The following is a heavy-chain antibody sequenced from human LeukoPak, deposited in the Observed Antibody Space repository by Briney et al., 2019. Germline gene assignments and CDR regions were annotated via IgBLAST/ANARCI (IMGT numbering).Heavy chain of an antibody. CDR1: GGSFSGYY. CDR2: INHSGST. J-gene: IGHJ4*02. Sequence: SETLSLTCAVYGGSFSGYYWSWVRQPPGKGLEWIGEINHSGSTNYNPSLKSRVTISVDTSKNQFSLKLSSVTAADTAVYYCARGKWELRSLDYWGQGTLVTVSS. D-gene: IGHD1-26*01. CDR3: ARGKWELRSLDY. V-gene: IGHV4-34*01.